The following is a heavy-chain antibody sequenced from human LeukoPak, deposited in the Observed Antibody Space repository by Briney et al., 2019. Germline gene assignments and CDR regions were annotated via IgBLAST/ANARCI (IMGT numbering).Heavy chain of an antibody. CDR3: VRGYYAGRGHHFEY. CDR2: IWSDE. V-gene: IGHV3-33*01. CDR1: GFTFSGYG. D-gene: IGHD3-22*01. J-gene: IGHJ4*02. Sequence: TGGSLRLSCATSGFTFSGYGMHWVRQAPGKGLEWVTVIWSDEYYADSVKGRFTISRDNSKNTLYLQMNSLRAEDTAVYYCVRGYYAGRGHHFEYWGQGTLVTVSS.